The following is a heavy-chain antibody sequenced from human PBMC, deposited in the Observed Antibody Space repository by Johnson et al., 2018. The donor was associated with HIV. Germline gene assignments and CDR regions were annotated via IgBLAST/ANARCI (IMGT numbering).Heavy chain of an antibody. Sequence: VQLVESGGGLVQSGGSLRLSCAASGFTFRTYWMHWVRQAPGKGLVWVSRINSDGSSTICADSVKGRFTLSRDNAKNKLYLQLNSLRVEDTALYYCARDRCSSTTCLDAFDIWGQGTMVTVSS. D-gene: IGHD2-2*01. V-gene: IGHV3-74*01. CDR1: GFTFRTYW. CDR2: INSDGSST. J-gene: IGHJ3*02. CDR3: ARDRCSSTTCLDAFDI.